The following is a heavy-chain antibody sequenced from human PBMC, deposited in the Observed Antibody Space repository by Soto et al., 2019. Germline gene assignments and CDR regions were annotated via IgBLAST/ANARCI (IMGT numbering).Heavy chain of an antibody. Sequence: PGGSLSLSCAPSGFSSSTYCIDWVRRAPGKGLEWVSYIRSSGSYIYYADSVKGRSTISRDNAKNSLYLQLNSLRAEDTAVYHCTRDSPGPVTHFDYWGQGTLVTVSS. CDR3: TRDSPGPVTHFDY. D-gene: IGHD4-17*01. CDR1: GFSSSTYC. V-gene: IGHV3-21*01. J-gene: IGHJ4*02. CDR2: IRSSGSYI.